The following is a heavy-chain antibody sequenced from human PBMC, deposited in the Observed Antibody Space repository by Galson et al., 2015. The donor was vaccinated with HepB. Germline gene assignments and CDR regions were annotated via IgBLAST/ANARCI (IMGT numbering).Heavy chain of an antibody. J-gene: IGHJ6*02. V-gene: IGHV1-24*01. Sequence: SVKVSCKVSGYTLTDLSMHWVRQAPGKGLEWMGGFDPEDGETIYAQKFQGRVTMTEDTSTDTTYMELSSLRSEDTAVYYCATGPRFYGSGRPKFPPCHYYYYGMDVWGQGTTVTVSS. CDR1: GYTLTDLS. CDR2: FDPEDGET. CDR3: ATGPRFYGSGRPKFPPCHYYYYGMDV. D-gene: IGHD3-10*01.